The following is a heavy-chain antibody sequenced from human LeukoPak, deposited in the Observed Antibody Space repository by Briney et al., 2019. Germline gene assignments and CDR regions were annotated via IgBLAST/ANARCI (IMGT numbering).Heavy chain of an antibody. V-gene: IGHV3-23*01. CDR3: ARGVDGYGFDI. CDR2: PSGRGDST. J-gene: IGHJ3*02. D-gene: IGHD3-10*01. CDR1: GFTFSSYT. Sequence: PGGSLRLSCAAPGFTFSSYTTSGVRQAPGKGLEWGSAPSGRGDSTHYADSVKGRFTISREHSKNTLYLQMNSLRAEDRAVYYCARGVDGYGFDIWGQGTMVTVSS.